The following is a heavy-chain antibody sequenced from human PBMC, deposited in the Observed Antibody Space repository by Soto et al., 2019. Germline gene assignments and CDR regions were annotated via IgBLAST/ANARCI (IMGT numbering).Heavy chain of an antibody. CDR3: ARGYCSSTSCKPYYYGMDV. D-gene: IGHD2-2*01. CDR1: GGSISSGGYS. J-gene: IGHJ6*02. V-gene: IGHV4-30-2*01. Sequence: SETLSLTCAVSGGSISSGGYSWSWIRQPPGKGLEWIGYIYHSGSTYYNPSLKSRVTISVDRSKNQFSLKLSSVTAADTAVYYCARGYCSSTSCKPYYYGMDVWGQGTTVTVSS. CDR2: IYHSGST.